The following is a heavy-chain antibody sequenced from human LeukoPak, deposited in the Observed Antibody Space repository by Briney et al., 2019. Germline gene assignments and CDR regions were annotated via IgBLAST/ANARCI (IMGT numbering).Heavy chain of an antibody. CDR3: ARDHSGTQDY. CDR2: IWDDGSNE. J-gene: IGHJ4*02. V-gene: IGHV3-33*01. Sequence: PGRCLILSCAASGFTFSNYGMHWVRQAPGKGLEWVAVIWDDGSNEYYADSVKGRFTIFRDNRRNTLYLQMNSLRAEDTAVYSCARDHSGTQDYWGQGTLVTVSS. CDR1: GFTFSNYG. D-gene: IGHD1-1*01.